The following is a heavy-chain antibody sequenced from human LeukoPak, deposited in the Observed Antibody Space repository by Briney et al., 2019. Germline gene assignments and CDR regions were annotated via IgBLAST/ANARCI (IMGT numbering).Heavy chain of an antibody. J-gene: IGHJ4*02. V-gene: IGHV3-21*01. D-gene: IGHD6-19*01. Sequence: GGSLRLSCAASGFTFSIYAMNWVRQAPGKGLEWVSSISSSSSYIYYADSVKGRFTISRDNAKNSLYLQMNSLRAEDTAVYYCARDVPSSGWSPFDYWGQGTLVTVSS. CDR2: ISSSSSYI. CDR1: GFTFSIYA. CDR3: ARDVPSSGWSPFDY.